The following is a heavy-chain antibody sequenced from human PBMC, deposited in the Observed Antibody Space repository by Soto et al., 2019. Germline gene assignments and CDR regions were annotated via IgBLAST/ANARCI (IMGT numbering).Heavy chain of an antibody. CDR1: GGSISSSNW. CDR3: ARGLRVPGNWFDP. Sequence: SETLSLTCAVSGGSISSSNWWSWVRQPPGKGLEWIGEIYHSGSTNYNPSLKSRVTISVDKSKNQFSLKLSSVTAADTAVYYCARGLRVPGNWFDPWGQGTLVTVSS. CDR2: IYHSGST. J-gene: IGHJ5*02. V-gene: IGHV4-4*02.